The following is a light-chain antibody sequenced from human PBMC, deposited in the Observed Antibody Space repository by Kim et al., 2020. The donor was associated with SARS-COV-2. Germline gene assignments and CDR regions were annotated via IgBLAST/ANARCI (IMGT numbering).Light chain of an antibody. CDR3: NSRDSSGNHVL. V-gene: IGLV3-19*01. Sequence: LGQTVRITCQGDSLRDYYATWYQQKPGQAPVLVIYGKNNRPSGIPDRFSGSSSGNTASLTITGAQAEDEADYYCNSRDSSGNHVLFGGGTKVTVL. CDR2: GKN. CDR1: SLRDYY. J-gene: IGLJ2*01.